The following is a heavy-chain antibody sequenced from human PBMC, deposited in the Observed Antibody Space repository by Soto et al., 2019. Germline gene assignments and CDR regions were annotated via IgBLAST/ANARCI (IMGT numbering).Heavy chain of an antibody. CDR3: ARGHSGYDSFDI. V-gene: IGHV4-59*01. D-gene: IGHD5-12*01. CDR1: GGSISSYY. J-gene: IGHJ3*02. Sequence: SQTLSLTCTVSGGSISSYYWSWIRQPPGKGLEWIGYIYYSGSTNYNPSLKSRVTISVDTSKNQFSLKLSSVTAADTAVYYCARGHSGYDSFDIWGQGTMVTVSS. CDR2: IYYSGST.